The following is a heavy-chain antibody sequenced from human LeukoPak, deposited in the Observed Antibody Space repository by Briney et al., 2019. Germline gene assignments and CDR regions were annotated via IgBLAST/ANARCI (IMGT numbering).Heavy chain of an antibody. CDR3: ANSGIVGATTLDY. CDR1: GFTFSSYG. D-gene: IGHD1-26*01. CDR2: IRYDGSNK. Sequence: GGSPRLSCAASGFTFSSYGMHWVRQAPGKGLEWVAFIRYDGSNKYYADSVKGRFTISRDNSKNTLYLQMNSLRAEDTAVYYCANSGIVGATTLDYWGQGTLVTVSS. J-gene: IGHJ4*02. V-gene: IGHV3-30*02.